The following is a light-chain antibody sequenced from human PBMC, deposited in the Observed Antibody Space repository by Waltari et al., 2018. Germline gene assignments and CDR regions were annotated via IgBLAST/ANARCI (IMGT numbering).Light chain of an antibody. CDR3: QPNYDTPRT. Sequence: TCRSSPTFDYLSWYQHKPGEAPKLLIYETSTLQSGVPTRFSGSKFGTTFILTISSLQPEDFATYFCQPNYDTPRTFGQGTKVDIK. J-gene: IGKJ2*02. CDR2: ETS. V-gene: IGKV1-39*01. CDR1: PTFDY.